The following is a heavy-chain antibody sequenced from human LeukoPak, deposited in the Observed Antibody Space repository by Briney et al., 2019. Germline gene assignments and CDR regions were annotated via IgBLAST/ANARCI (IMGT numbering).Heavy chain of an antibody. J-gene: IGHJ3*02. CDR3: ARYYGFWSDDAFDI. CDR2: INPNSGGT. CDR1: GYTFTGYY. D-gene: IGHD3-3*01. V-gene: IGHV1-2*02. Sequence: ASVKVSCKASGYTFTGYYMHWVRQAPGQGLGWMGWINPNSGGTNYAQKFQGRVTMTRDTSISTAYMELSRLRSDDTAVYYCARYYGFWSDDAFDIWGQGTMVTVSS.